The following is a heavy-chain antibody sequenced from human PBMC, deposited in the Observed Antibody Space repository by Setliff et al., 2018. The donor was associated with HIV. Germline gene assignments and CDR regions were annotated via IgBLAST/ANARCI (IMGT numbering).Heavy chain of an antibody. V-gene: IGHV4-34*01. D-gene: IGHD2-8*02. J-gene: IGHJ6*03. CDR3: ARVSSTYWYSIFRNYYYHMDV. CDR1: GGSFSGYY. Sequence: SETLSLTCAVYGGSFSGYYWSWIRQPPGKGLEWIGEINHSGNTNYNPSLKSRVTISVDTSKNQFSLKLNSATAADTAMYYCARVSSTYWYSIFRNYYYHMDVWGKGTTVTVSS. CDR2: INHSGNT.